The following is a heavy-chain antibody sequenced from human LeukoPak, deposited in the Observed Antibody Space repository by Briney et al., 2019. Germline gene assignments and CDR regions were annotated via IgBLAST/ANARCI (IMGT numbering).Heavy chain of an antibody. Sequence: SGTLSLTCAASGGSISSSNWWSWVRQPPGKGLEWIGEIYHSGSTNYNPSLKSRVTISVDKSKNQFSLKLSSVTAADTAVYYCASVGYYDSSGYYVDYWGQGTLVTVSS. CDR3: ASVGYYDSSGYYVDY. V-gene: IGHV4-4*02. CDR1: GGSISSSNW. CDR2: IYHSGST. J-gene: IGHJ4*02. D-gene: IGHD3-22*01.